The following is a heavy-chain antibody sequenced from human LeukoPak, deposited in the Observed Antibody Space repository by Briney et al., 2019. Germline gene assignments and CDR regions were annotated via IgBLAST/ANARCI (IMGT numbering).Heavy chain of an antibody. CDR2: IKYDGSRT. CDR3: AKDHYYGSGSYYPDY. J-gene: IGHJ4*02. Sequence: GGSLRLSCVVSGMTFERHGMHWVRQPPGKGLEWLAFIKYDGSRTDYEDSVKGRFTVSRENSKNTLYLQMNSLRAEDTAVYYCAKDHYYGSGSYYPDYWGQGTLVTVSS. CDR1: GMTFERHG. V-gene: IGHV3-30*02. D-gene: IGHD3-10*01.